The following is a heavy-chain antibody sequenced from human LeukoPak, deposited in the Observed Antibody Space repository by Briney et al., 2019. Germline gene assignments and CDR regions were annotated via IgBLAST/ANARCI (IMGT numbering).Heavy chain of an antibody. J-gene: IGHJ6*02. CDR2: ISSSSSTI. V-gene: IGHV3-48*02. CDR3: ARVEQQPRAVCGMDV. D-gene: IGHD6-13*01. CDR1: GFTVSSDY. Sequence: PGGSLRLSCAASGFTVSSDYMSWVRQAPGKGLEWVSHISSSSSTIYYADSVKGRFTISRDNAKTSLYLQMNSLRDEDTAVYYCARVEQQPRAVCGMDVWGPGTTVTVSS.